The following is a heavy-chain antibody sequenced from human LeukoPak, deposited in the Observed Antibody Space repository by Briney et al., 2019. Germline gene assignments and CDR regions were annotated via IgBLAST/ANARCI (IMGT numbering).Heavy chain of an antibody. CDR3: ARRGNWGSWYYFDY. D-gene: IGHD7-27*01. CDR1: GGSISSYY. CDR2: IYYSGST. Sequence: SETLSLTCTVSGGSISSYYWSWIRQPPGKGLEWIGYIYYSGSTNYNPSLKSRVTISVDTSKNQFSLKLSSVTAAVTAVYYCARRGNWGSWYYFDYWGQGTLVTVSS. J-gene: IGHJ4*02. V-gene: IGHV4-59*08.